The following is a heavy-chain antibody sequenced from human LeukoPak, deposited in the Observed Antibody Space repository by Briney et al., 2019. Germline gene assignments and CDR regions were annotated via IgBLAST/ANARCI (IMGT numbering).Heavy chain of an antibody. CDR3: ARGGYCSTVMCYSDN. J-gene: IGHJ4*02. Sequence: QTGGSMRLSCAASGFTFNNYAMNWVRQAPGKGLEWVSGISGSGESTYYADSVKGRFTISRDNSKNTLYLQMNSLRAEDTAVYYCARGGYCSTVMCYSDNWGQGTLVTVSS. CDR1: GFTFNNYA. D-gene: IGHD2-2*01. V-gene: IGHV3-23*01. CDR2: ISGSGEST.